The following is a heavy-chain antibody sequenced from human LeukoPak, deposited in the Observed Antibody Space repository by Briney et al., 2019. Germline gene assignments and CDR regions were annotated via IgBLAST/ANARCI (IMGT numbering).Heavy chain of an antibody. J-gene: IGHJ4*02. CDR2: IHPNSGGT. CDR1: GYTFTGYY. CDR3: ARLFGHYDSEDI. Sequence: GASVKVSCKASGYTFTGYYMHWVRQAPGQGLEWMAWIHPNSGGTNSAPKFQGRVTLTRDTSISTAYMELSGLTADDSAIYYCARLFGHYDSEDIWRQGSLVTVSS. V-gene: IGHV1-2*02. D-gene: IGHD3-22*01.